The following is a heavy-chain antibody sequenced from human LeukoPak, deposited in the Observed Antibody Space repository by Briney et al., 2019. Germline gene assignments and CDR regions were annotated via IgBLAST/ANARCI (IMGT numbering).Heavy chain of an antibody. J-gene: IGHJ4*02. CDR3: ARDRSTGTEPPTDY. CDR1: GFTFSSYS. V-gene: IGHV3-21*01. CDR2: ISSSSSYI. D-gene: IGHD1-1*01. Sequence: GGSLRLSCAASGFTFSSYSMNWVRQAPGKVLEWVSSISSSSSYIYYADSVKGRFTISRDNAKNSLYLQMNSLRAEDTAVYYCARDRSTGTEPPTDYWGQGTLVTVSS.